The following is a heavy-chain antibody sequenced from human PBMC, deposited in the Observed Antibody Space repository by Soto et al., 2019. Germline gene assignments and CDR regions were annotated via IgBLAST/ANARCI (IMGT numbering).Heavy chain of an antibody. V-gene: IGHV5-10-1*01. Sequence: PGESLKISCKGSGYSFTSYWISWVRQMPGKGLEWMGRIDPSDSYTNYSPSFQGHVTISADKSISTAYLQWSSLKASDTAMYYCASSHPPHRHYDILTGCYGMDVWGQGTTVTVSS. CDR1: GYSFTSYW. J-gene: IGHJ6*02. D-gene: IGHD3-9*01. CDR2: IDPSDSYT. CDR3: ASSHPPHRHYDILTGCYGMDV.